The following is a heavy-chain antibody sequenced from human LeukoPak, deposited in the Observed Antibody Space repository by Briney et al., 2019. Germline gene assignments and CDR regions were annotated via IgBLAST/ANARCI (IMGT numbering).Heavy chain of an antibody. J-gene: IGHJ4*02. CDR2: INPNSGGT. CDR3: AREWELSSGQYYFDY. V-gene: IGHV1-2*02. CDR1: GYTFTGYY. Sequence: ASVKVSCKASGYTFTGYYMHWVRQAPGQGLEWMGWINPNSGGTNYAQKFQGRGTMTRDTSISTAYMELSRLRSDDTAVYYCAREWELSSGQYYFDYWGQGTLVTVSS. D-gene: IGHD1-26*01.